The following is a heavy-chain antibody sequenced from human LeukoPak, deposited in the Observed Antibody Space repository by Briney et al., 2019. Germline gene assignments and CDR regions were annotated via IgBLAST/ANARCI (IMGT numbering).Heavy chain of an antibody. V-gene: IGHV6-1*01. D-gene: IGHD2-2*01. CDR3: ARRLTQYDCFDP. CDR1: GDSVSSNSVT. CDR2: TYCRSTWYN. J-gene: IGHJ5*02. Sequence: SQTLSLTCAISGDSVSSNSVTWNWIRQSPSRGLEWLGRTYCRSTWYNDYAVSVRGRITVNPDTSKNQFSLHLNSVTPEDAAVYYCARRLTQYDCFDPWGQGILVTVSS.